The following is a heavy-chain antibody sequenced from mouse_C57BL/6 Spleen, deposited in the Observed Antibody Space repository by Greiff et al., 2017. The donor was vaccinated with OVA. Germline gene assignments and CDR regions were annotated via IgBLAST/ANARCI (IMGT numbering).Heavy chain of an antibody. D-gene: IGHD1-1*01. V-gene: IGHV5-17*01. J-gene: IGHJ3*01. CDR2: ISSGSSTI. CDR3: ARWLTTGAGFAY. Sequence: EVKLVESGGGLVKPGGSLKLSCAASGFTFSDYGMHWVRQAPEKGLEWVAYISSGSSTIYYADTVKGRFTISRDNAKNTLFLQMTSLRSEDTAMDYCARWLTTGAGFAYWGQGTLVTVSA. CDR1: GFTFSDYG.